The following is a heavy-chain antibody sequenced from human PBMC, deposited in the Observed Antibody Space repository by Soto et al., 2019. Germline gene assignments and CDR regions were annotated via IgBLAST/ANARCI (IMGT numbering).Heavy chain of an antibody. J-gene: IGHJ2*01. CDR1: GGTFSSYA. CDR3: ARGIAVAGTIDWYFDL. V-gene: IGHV1-69*01. CDR2: IIPIFGTA. Sequence: QVQLVQSGAEVKKPGSSVKVSCKASGGTFSSYAISWVRQAPGQGLEWMGGIIPIFGTANYAQKFQGRVTITADESTSTAYMELSSLSSEDTAVYYCARGIAVAGTIDWYFDLWGRGTLVTVSS. D-gene: IGHD6-19*01.